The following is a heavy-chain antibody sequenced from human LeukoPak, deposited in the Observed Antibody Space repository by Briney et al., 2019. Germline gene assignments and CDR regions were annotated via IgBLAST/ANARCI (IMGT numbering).Heavy chain of an antibody. Sequence: ASVKVSCKASGGTFSSYAISWVRQASGQGREWMGWINPNSGGTNYAQKFQGRVTMTEDTSTDTAYMELSSLRSEDTAVYYCAGSLGYCTSNVCYLKYWGQGTLVTVSS. D-gene: IGHD2-8*01. CDR3: AGSLGYCTSNVCYLKY. J-gene: IGHJ4*02. CDR1: GGTFSSYA. V-gene: IGHV1-8*02. CDR2: INPNSGGT.